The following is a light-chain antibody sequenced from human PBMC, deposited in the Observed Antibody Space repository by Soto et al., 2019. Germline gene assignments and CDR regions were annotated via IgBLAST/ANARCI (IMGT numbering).Light chain of an antibody. CDR3: MQALQSPRT. Sequence: DIVMTQSPVSLPVMPGEPASISCRSSQTLLHSNGYNFLDWYLQRPGQSPRLLIYLASNRSSGVPDRFSGSGSGTDFTLKISRVEAEDVGVYYCMQALQSPRTFGQVTKVDNK. CDR1: QTLLHSNGYNF. CDR2: LAS. J-gene: IGKJ1*01. V-gene: IGKV2-28*01.